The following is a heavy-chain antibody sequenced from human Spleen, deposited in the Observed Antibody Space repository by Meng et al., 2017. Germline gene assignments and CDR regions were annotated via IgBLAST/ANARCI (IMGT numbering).Heavy chain of an antibody. Sequence: GSLRLSCAVYGGSFSGYYWSWIRQPPGKGLEWIGEINHSGSTNHNPSLKSRVTISVDTSKNQFTLKLSSVTAADTAVYYCARIKRGGYGGNGPRDYWGQGTLVTVSS. J-gene: IGHJ4*02. CDR1: GGSFSGYY. V-gene: IGHV4-34*01. CDR2: INHSGST. CDR3: ARIKRGGYGGNGPRDY. D-gene: IGHD4-23*01.